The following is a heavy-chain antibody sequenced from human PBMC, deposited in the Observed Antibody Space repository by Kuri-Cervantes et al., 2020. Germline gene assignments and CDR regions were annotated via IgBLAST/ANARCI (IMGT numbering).Heavy chain of an antibody. Sequence: ASVKVSCKASGYTFTSYGISWVRQAPGQGLEWTGWISAYNGNTNYAQKLQGRVTMTTDTSTSTAYMELRSLRSDDTAVYYCASSRRRGSGWSSAFNIWGQGTMVTVSS. CDR1: GYTFTSYG. CDR2: ISAYNGNT. D-gene: IGHD6-19*01. CDR3: ASSRRRGSGWSSAFNI. V-gene: IGHV1-18*01. J-gene: IGHJ3*02.